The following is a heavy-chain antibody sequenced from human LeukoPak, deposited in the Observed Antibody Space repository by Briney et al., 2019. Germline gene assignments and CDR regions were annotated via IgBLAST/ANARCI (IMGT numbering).Heavy chain of an antibody. D-gene: IGHD2-2*01. V-gene: IGHV1-2*04. CDR1: GYTFTGYY. CDR2: INPNSGGT. Sequence: ASVKVSCKASGYTFTGYYMHWVRQAPGQGLEWMGWINPNSGGTNYSQKFQGWVTMTRDTSISTAYMALSRLRSDDTAVYYCARGGELTSFYDAFDIWGQGTMVTVSS. J-gene: IGHJ3*02. CDR3: ARGGELTSFYDAFDI.